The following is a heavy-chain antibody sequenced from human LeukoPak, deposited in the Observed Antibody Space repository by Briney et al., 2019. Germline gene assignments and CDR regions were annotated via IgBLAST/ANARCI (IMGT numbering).Heavy chain of an antibody. CDR1: GYSISSGYY. V-gene: IGHV4-38-2*01. J-gene: IGHJ5*02. CDR2: IYHSGST. Sequence: KPSETLSLTCAVSGYSISSGYYWGWIRQPPGKGLEWIESIYHSGSTYYNPSLKSRVTISVDTSKNQFSLKLSSVTAADTAVYYCARRRDFWSGYYPNWFDPWGQGTLVTVSS. CDR3: ARRRDFWSGYYPNWFDP. D-gene: IGHD3-3*01.